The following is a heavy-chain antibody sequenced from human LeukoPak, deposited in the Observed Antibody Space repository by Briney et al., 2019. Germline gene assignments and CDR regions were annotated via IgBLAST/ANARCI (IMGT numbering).Heavy chain of an antibody. Sequence: GGSLRLSCAASGFTFSSYWMHWVRQAPGKGLVWVSGTNTDGSSTMYADSVKGRFTIARDNAKNTLYLQMNSLRAKDTAVYYCYGANAEHWGQGTLVTVSS. CDR3: YGANAEH. CDR2: TNTDGSST. J-gene: IGHJ1*01. D-gene: IGHD4-23*01. CDR1: GFTFSSYW. V-gene: IGHV3-74*03.